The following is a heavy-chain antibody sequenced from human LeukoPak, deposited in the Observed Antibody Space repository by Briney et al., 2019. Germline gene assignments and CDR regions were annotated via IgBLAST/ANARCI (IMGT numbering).Heavy chain of an antibody. CDR3: VKDGGDSGWYYHFDY. CDR2: INNNGGNT. Sequence: GGSLRLSCSASGVTFRTYAMHWVRQAPGKGLEYVSGINNNGGNTNYVDSVKGRFTISRDNSKNTLYLQMSSLRAEDTAVYYCVKDGGDSGWYYHFDYWGQGTLVTVSS. V-gene: IGHV3-64D*06. CDR1: GVTFRTYA. D-gene: IGHD6-19*01. J-gene: IGHJ4*02.